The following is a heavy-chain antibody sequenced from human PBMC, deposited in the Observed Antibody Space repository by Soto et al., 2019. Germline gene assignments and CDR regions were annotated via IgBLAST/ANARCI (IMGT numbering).Heavy chain of an antibody. CDR2: ISAHNGNT. J-gene: IGHJ4*02. D-gene: IGHD1-1*01. CDR1: GYTFTSYG. V-gene: IGHV1-18*01. CDR3: ARGRYGDY. Sequence: QVHLVQSGAEVQKPGASVKVSCKASGYTFTSYGITWVRQAPGQGLEWMGWISAHNGNTDYAQKLQGRVILTRDTSTSTAYMELRSLRSDDTAVYYCARGRYGDYWGQGALVTVSS.